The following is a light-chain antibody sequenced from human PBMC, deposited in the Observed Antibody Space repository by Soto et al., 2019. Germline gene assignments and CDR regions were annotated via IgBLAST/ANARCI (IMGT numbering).Light chain of an antibody. Sequence: QSVLTQPPSVSGAPGPRVTISCTGSSSNIGAGYDVHWYQQLPGTAPKLLIYGNTNRPSGVPDRFSGSKSGTSGSLAISGLQTEDEADYYCQSWDTSLSGSVFGGGTKVTVL. V-gene: IGLV1-40*01. J-gene: IGLJ2*01. CDR2: GNT. CDR3: QSWDTSLSGSV. CDR1: SSNIGAGYD.